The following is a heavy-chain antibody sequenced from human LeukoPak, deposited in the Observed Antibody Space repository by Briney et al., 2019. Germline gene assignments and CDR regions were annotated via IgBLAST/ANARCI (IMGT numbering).Heavy chain of an antibody. CDR3: ARESESYDSSGSTFGY. V-gene: IGHV3-30*02. CDR2: IRYDGSDK. J-gene: IGHJ4*02. D-gene: IGHD3-22*01. CDR1: GFTFSSYG. Sequence: GGSLRLSCAASGFTFSSYGMHWVRQAPGKGLEWVAFIRYDGSDKYYADSVKGRFTISRDYSKNTLYLQMNSLRAEDTAVYYCARESESYDSSGSTFGYWGQGTLVTVSS.